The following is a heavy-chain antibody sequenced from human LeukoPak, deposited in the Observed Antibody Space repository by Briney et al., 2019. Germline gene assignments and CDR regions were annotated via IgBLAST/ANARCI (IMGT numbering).Heavy chain of an antibody. Sequence: GESLKISCKGSGYRFINYWIGWVRQMPGKGLEWMGIIYPGDSDTRYSPSFQGQVTISADKSISTAYLQWSSLKASDTAMYYCARSQGVAARRVDYFDYWGQGTLVTVSS. D-gene: IGHD6-6*01. V-gene: IGHV5-51*03. CDR2: IYPGDSDT. CDR1: GYRFINYW. CDR3: ARSQGVAARRVDYFDY. J-gene: IGHJ4*02.